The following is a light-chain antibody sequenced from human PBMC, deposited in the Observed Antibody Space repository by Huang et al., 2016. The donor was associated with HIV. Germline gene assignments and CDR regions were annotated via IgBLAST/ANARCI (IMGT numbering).Light chain of an antibody. CDR1: QTVDSA. J-gene: IGKJ3*01. V-gene: IGKV3-15*01. CDR3: QQYKNWPRT. Sequence: EIVMTQSPATLSVSPGERAALSCRASQTVDSALAWYQQKPGQAPRPLIYGASTRATGIPARFSGSGSGTEFTLTISSLQSEDFAVYYCQQYKNWPRTFGPGTTVDIK. CDR2: GAS.